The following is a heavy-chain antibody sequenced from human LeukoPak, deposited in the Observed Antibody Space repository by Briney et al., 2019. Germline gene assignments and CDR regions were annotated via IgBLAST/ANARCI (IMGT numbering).Heavy chain of an antibody. Sequence: GGSLRLSCAASGVTLSSYAMSWARQAPGKGLEWVSGISSSGSGGNTYYADSVKGRFTISRDNSKNTLYLQMNSLRAEDTAVYYCARGPLGYCSSTSCYEVDYWGQGTLVTVSS. CDR3: ARGPLGYCSSTSCYEVDY. CDR2: ISSSGSGGNT. CDR1: GVTLSSYA. D-gene: IGHD2-2*01. J-gene: IGHJ4*02. V-gene: IGHV3-23*01.